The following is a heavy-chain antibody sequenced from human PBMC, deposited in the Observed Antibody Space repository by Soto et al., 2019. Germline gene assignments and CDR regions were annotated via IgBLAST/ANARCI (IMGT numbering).Heavy chain of an antibody. D-gene: IGHD3-10*01. V-gene: IGHV1-2*02. CDR1: GYTFTAYY. J-gene: IGHJ6*02. CDR3: ARNMDYYYGPGSGNGHGV. Sequence: QVQLVQSGAEVKEPGDSVRVSCEASGYTFTAYYIHWVRQAPGQGLEWMGWINPKFGDTTYAQDFQGRRTLTRDMSISTVYMGLSRLTSDVTAIYYCARNMDYYYGPGSGNGHGVWGQGTTVNVFS. CDR2: INPKFGDT.